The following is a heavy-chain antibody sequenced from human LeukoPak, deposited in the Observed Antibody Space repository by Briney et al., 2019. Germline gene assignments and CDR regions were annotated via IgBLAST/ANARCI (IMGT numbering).Heavy chain of an antibody. CDR2: INPSGGST. CDR1: GYTFTSYY. CDR3: ARDRVVVPAAIVVSPHTANYYYYGMDV. D-gene: IGHD2-2*01. V-gene: IGHV1-46*01. J-gene: IGHJ6*02. Sequence: ASVKVSCKASGYTFTSYYMHWVRQAPGQGLEWMGIINPSGGSTRCAQKFQGRVTMTRDTSTSTVYMELSSLRSEDTAVYYRARDRVVVPAAIVVSPHTANYYYYGMDVWGQGTTVTVSS.